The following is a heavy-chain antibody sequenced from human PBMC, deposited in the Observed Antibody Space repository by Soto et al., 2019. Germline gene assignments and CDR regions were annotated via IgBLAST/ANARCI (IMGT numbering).Heavy chain of an antibody. CDR2: VDSGGSTT. CDR1: GFTFSSYW. CDR3: VRGAFHHYYLDS. J-gene: IGHJ4*02. D-gene: IGHD2-21*01. V-gene: IGHV3-74*01. Sequence: EVQLVESGGGLVQPGGSLRLSCAASGFTFSSYWIHWVRQAPGKGLVWVSRVDSGGSTTNYADSVKGRFTISRDNDKNTLYLQMNSLRDEDTAVYHCVRGAFHHYYLDSWGQGTLVTVSS.